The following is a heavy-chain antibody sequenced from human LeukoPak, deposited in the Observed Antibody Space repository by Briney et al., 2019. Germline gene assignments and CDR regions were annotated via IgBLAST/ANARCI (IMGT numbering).Heavy chain of an antibody. D-gene: IGHD6-6*01. V-gene: IGHV3-21*06. CDR3: AKNRKSSSSDFDY. J-gene: IGHJ4*02. Sequence: GGSLRLSCAASGFTFSIYSLNWVRQAPGKGLEWVSSISSSSSFISYGDSVKGRFTISRDNAKNSLYLQMNSLRAEDTAVYYCAKNRKSSSSDFDYWGQGTLVTASS. CDR1: GFTFSIYS. CDR2: ISSSSSFI.